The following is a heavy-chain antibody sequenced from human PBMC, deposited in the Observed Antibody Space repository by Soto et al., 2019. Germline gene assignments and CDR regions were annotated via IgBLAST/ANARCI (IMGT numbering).Heavy chain of an antibody. CDR1: GFIFNAYA. Sequence: EVQLLESGGGLVQPGESLRLSCAASGFIFNAYAMTWVRQAPGKGPEWVSAIGGSGGNTYYAASVKGRFTISRDNSKDTVNLERNRLRVDDTAVYFCARVASDYINSVDHWGQGILVTVSS. D-gene: IGHD4-4*01. CDR2: IGGSGGNT. CDR3: ARVASDYINSVDH. J-gene: IGHJ4*02. V-gene: IGHV3-23*01.